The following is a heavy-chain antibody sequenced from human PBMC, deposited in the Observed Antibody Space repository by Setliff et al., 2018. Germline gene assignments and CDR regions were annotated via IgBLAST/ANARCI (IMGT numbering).Heavy chain of an antibody. J-gene: IGHJ6*02. V-gene: IGHV3-23*01. D-gene: IGHD1-26*01. Sequence: PGGSLRLSCAASVSVFSRFDMSWVRQAPGKGLEWVSVFTHSGVTYYTPSAKGRFVISRDESKNTLYLQMNSLRAEDTAVYYCAKERGSYGKLYYYYGMDVWGQGTTVTVSS. CDR3: AKERGSYGKLYYYYGMDV. CDR1: VSVFSRFD. CDR2: FTHSGVT.